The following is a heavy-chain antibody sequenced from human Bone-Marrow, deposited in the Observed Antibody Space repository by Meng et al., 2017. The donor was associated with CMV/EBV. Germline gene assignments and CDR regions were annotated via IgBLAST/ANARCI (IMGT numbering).Heavy chain of an antibody. CDR3: ARDPKGDYDFCIPGGMDV. D-gene: IGHD3-3*01. Sequence: ASVKVSCKASGYTFTSYGISWVRQAPGQGLEWMGWISANNGNTNYAQKLQGRVTMTTDTSTSTAFMELRSLGSDDTAVYYCARDPKGDYDFCIPGGMDVWGQGTTVTVSS. V-gene: IGHV1-18*01. CDR2: ISANNGNT. CDR1: GYTFTSYG. J-gene: IGHJ6*02.